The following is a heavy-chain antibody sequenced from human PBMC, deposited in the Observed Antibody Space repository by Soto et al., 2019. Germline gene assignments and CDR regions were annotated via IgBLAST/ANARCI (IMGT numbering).Heavy chain of an antibody. J-gene: IGHJ6*02. CDR1: GGTFSSYA. V-gene: IGHV1-69*13. CDR3: ARGDMSYGMDV. Sequence: SVKVSRKASGGTFSSYAISWVRQAPGQGLEWMGGIIPIFGTANYAQKFQGRVTITADESTSTAYMEPSSLRSEDTAVYYCARGDMSYGMDVWGQGTTVTVSS. CDR2: IIPIFGTA. D-gene: IGHD2-15*01.